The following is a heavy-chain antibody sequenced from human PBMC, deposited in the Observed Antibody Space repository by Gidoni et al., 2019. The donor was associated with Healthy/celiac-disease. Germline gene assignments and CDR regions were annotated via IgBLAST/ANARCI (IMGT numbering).Heavy chain of an antibody. J-gene: IGHJ4*02. CDR3: AKDRGTGIVGTTFFDY. CDR2: ISWNCDII. V-gene: IGHV3-9*01. D-gene: IGHD5-12*01. Sequence: EVHLVESGGGLVQPGRSLRLSCAASGFTFDDYAMPWVRQAPGKGLEWVTGISWNCDIIAYADSVKGRFTISRDNAKHSLYLQMNSLRPEDTALYYCAKDRGTGIVGTTFFDYWGQGTLVTVSS. CDR1: GFTFDDYA.